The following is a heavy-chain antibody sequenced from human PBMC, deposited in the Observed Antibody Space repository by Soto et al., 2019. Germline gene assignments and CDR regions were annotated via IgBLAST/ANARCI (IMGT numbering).Heavy chain of an antibody. J-gene: IGHJ4*02. CDR1: GYTFTSYW. Sequence: PGESLKISCKGSGYTFTSYWIGWVRQMPGKGLEWMGIIYPGDSDTRYSPSFQGQVTISRDNSKNTLSLQMNSLRTDDTAVYYCAKRGYPYYFDCWGQGTLVTVSS. CDR2: IYPGDSDT. CDR3: AKRGYPYYFDC. D-gene: IGHD5-18*01. V-gene: IGHV5-51*01.